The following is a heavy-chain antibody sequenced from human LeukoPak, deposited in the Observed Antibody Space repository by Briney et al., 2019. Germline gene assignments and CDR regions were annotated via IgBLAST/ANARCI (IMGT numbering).Heavy chain of an antibody. J-gene: IGHJ4*02. CDR3: ATRDGSGTPYDY. V-gene: IGHV3-66*01. CDR2: IFRSGTT. D-gene: IGHD3-10*01. CDR1: GFTVSSNY. Sequence: GGSLRLSCAASGFTVSSNYMSWVRQAPGKGLEWVSVIFRSGTTYYADSVRGRFTISRDNSKNTLYLQTNSLRVEDTAVYYCATRDGSGTPYDYWGQGTLVTVSS.